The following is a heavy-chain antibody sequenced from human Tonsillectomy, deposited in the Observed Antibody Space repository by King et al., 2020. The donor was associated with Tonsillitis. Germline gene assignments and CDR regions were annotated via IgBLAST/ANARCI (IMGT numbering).Heavy chain of an antibody. J-gene: IGHJ4*02. CDR3: ARGGGCSGGGCYGDY. CDR2: INHRGIT. V-gene: IGHV4-34*01. CDR1: GGSFSGYY. D-gene: IGHD2-15*01. Sequence: VQLQQWGAGLLKPSETLSLTCAVYGGSFSGYYWSWIRQPPGKGLEWIGEINHRGITNYNPSLKSRVTISLDTSKSQFSLKLGSVTAADTAVYYCARGGGCSGGGCYGDYWGQGTLVTVSS.